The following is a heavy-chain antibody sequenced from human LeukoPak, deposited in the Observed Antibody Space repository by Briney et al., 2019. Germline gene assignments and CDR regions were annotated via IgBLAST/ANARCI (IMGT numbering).Heavy chain of an antibody. CDR2: IYYTGST. Sequence: SDTLSLTCTVSGGSISNNNYYWGWIRQPPGKGLEWIGNIYYTGSTYYDPSLTSRVTISVDTSKNQFSLHLSSVTAADTAVYYCARHRGDYYDSSGSFDYWGQGTLVTVSS. CDR1: GGSISNNNYY. V-gene: IGHV4-39*01. D-gene: IGHD3-22*01. CDR3: ARHRGDYYDSSGSFDY. J-gene: IGHJ4*02.